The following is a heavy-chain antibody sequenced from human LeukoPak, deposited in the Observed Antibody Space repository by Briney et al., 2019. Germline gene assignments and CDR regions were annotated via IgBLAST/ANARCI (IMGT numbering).Heavy chain of an antibody. CDR2: ISAYNGNT. J-gene: IGHJ4*02. D-gene: IGHD2-2*01. V-gene: IGHV1-18*01. Sequence: ASVKVSCKASGYTFTSYGISWVRQAPGQGLEWMGWISAYNGNTNYAQKLQGRVTMTTDTSTSTAYMELRSLRSDDTAVYYCARVDGGDIVVVHDYWGQGTLVTVSS. CDR3: ARVDGGDIVVVHDY. CDR1: GYTFTSYG.